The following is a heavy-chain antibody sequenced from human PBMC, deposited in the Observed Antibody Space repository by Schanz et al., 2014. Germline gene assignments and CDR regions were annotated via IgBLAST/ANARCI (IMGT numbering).Heavy chain of an antibody. D-gene: IGHD6-19*01. Sequence: QVQLVQSGAEVKKPGASVKVSCKASGYTFTSYYMHWVRQAPGQGLEWMGIINPSGGSTSYAQKFQGRVTMTRDTSTSTVYMELSSLRSEDTAVYYCARGLGDERWLDLNEAFDIWGQGTTXTVSS. CDR1: GYTFTSYY. CDR2: INPSGGST. CDR3: ARGLGDERWLDLNEAFDI. V-gene: IGHV1-46*01. J-gene: IGHJ3*02.